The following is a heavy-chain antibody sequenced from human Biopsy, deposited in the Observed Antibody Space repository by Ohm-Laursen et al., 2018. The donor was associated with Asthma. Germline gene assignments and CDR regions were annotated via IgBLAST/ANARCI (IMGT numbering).Heavy chain of an antibody. CDR1: GFTFSSYG. V-gene: IGHV3-30*03. D-gene: IGHD3-3*01. Sequence: SLRLSCAASGFTFSSYGMHWVRQAPGKGLEWVAVISYDGSNKYYADSVKGRFTISRDNSKNTLYLQMNSPRAEDTAVYYCASQSSGPDFWSGYYYFDYWGQGTLVTVSS. CDR2: ISYDGSNK. CDR3: ASQSSGPDFWSGYYYFDY. J-gene: IGHJ4*02.